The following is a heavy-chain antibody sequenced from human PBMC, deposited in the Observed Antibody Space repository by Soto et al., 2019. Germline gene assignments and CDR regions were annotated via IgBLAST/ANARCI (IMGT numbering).Heavy chain of an antibody. CDR3: VRVGVGSGNHFDS. J-gene: IGHJ4*02. CDR2: IHYSGRT. D-gene: IGHD1-26*01. V-gene: IGHV4-59*12. CDR1: NGSISGFY. Sequence: SETLSLTCSVSNGSISGFYWTWIRQPPGKILEWIGYIHYSGRTDYNPSLTSRATMSVDTSKNQFSLNLKSITAADTAVYYGVRVGVGSGNHFDSWGRGTWVSVRS.